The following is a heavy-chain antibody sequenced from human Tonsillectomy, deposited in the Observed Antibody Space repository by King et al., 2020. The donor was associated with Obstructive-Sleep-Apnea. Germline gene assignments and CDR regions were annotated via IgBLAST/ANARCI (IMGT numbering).Heavy chain of an antibody. V-gene: IGHV3-15*01. CDR3: TTDLLLWFGELSS. CDR2: IKSKTDGGTT. CDR1: GFTFSNAW. Sequence: VQLVESGGGLVKPGGSLRLSCAASGFTFSNAWMSWVRQAPGKGLEWVGRIKSKTDGGTTDYAAPVKGRFTISRDDSKNTLYLQMNSLKTEDTAVYYCTTDLLLWFGELSSWGQGTLVTVSS. D-gene: IGHD3-10*01. J-gene: IGHJ4*02.